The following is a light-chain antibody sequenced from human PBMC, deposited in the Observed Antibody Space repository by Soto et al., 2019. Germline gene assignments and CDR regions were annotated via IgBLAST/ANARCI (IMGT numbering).Light chain of an antibody. CDR3: QQYTIDPPGT. J-gene: IGKJ1*01. Sequence: DIQMTQSPSSLSASVGDRVTLTCRASQDISHFLAWYQQRPGKVPKLLIYGTSTLQSGVPSRFSGSGSGTDFTLSISSLQPEDVAIYYCQQYTIDPPGTFGQGTKVEIK. V-gene: IGKV1-27*01. CDR2: GTS. CDR1: QDISHF.